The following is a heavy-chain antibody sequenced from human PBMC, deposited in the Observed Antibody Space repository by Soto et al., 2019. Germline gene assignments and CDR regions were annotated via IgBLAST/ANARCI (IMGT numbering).Heavy chain of an antibody. CDR3: ARTGVNVGLDV. CDR1: GFTFSAYT. Sequence: GGSLRLSCAASGFTFSAYTMNWARQAPGKGLQWVSYINSGTNPIYYADSVKGRFTISRDDARNSLYLQMNSLRDEDTAVYYCARTGVNVGLDVWGQGTTVTVSS. J-gene: IGHJ6*02. V-gene: IGHV3-48*02. CDR2: INSGTNPI. D-gene: IGHD3-10*01.